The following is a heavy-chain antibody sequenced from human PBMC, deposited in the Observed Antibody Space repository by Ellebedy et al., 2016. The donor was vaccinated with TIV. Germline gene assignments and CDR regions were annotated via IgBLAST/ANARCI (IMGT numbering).Heavy chain of an antibody. Sequence: GESLKISCAASAFNASWHYMSWVRQAPGKGLEWVSLIYGGGRTYYADSVKGRFIISRDNSKNTVYLQMNSLRVGDTAIYYCARLLGHCTNGVCYSGRLDVWGQGTTVTVSS. V-gene: IGHV3-53*01. J-gene: IGHJ6*02. CDR1: AFNASWHY. CDR3: ARLLGHCTNGVCYSGRLDV. CDR2: IYGGGRT. D-gene: IGHD2-8*01.